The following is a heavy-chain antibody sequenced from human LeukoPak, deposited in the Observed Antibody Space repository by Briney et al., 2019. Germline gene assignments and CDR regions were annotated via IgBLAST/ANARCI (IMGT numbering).Heavy chain of an antibody. J-gene: IGHJ4*02. CDR3: ARVATPIAVAGRGFFDY. Sequence: SETLSLTCTVSGGSISGYHWSWIRQPPGKGLEWIGYIYYSGSTNYSPSLKSRVTISVDTSKNQFSLKLSSVTAADTAVYYCARVATPIAVAGRGFFDYWGQGTLVTVSS. CDR2: IYYSGST. CDR1: GGSISGYH. D-gene: IGHD6-19*01. V-gene: IGHV4-59*01.